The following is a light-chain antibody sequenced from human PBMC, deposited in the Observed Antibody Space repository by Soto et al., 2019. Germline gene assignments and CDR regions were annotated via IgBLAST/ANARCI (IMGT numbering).Light chain of an antibody. CDR2: DVS. J-gene: IGLJ2*01. V-gene: IGLV2-14*03. Sequence: QSALTQPASVSGSPGQSITISSTGTSSDVGGYNYVPWYQQHPGKAPKPMIYDVSNRPSGVSNRFSGSKSGNTASLTISGLQAEDEADYYCSSYTSSRTVVFGGGTKLTVL. CDR1: SSDVGGYNY. CDR3: SSYTSSRTVV.